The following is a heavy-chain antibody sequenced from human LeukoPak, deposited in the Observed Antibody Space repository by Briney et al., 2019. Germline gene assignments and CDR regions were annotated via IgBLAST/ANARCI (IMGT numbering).Heavy chain of an antibody. CDR2: IIPIFGTA. CDR1: GGTFSSYA. V-gene: IGHV1-69*13. CDR3: VRDGGYYYDSSGFNWFDP. J-gene: IGHJ5*02. Sequence: SVKVSCKASGGTFSSYAISWVRQAPGQGLEWMGGIIPIFGTANYAQKFQGRVTITADESTSTAYMELSSLRSEDTAVYYCVRDGGYYYDSSGFNWFDPWGQGTLVTVSS. D-gene: IGHD3-22*01.